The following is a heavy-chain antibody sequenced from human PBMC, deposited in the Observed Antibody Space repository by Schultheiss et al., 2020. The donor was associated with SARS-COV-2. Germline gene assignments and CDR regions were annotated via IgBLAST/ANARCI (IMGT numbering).Heavy chain of an antibody. CDR2: ITSDGSST. Sequence: GESLKISCAASGFTFSSYAMNWVRQAPGKGLVWVSHITSDGSSTTYADAVKGRFTISRDNSKNTLYLQMNSLRAEDTAVYYCARAWDIVVVPAVKANDAFDIWGQGTMVTVSS. J-gene: IGHJ3*02. CDR1: GFTFSSYA. D-gene: IGHD2-2*01. CDR3: ARAWDIVVVPAVKANDAFDI. V-gene: IGHV3-74*01.